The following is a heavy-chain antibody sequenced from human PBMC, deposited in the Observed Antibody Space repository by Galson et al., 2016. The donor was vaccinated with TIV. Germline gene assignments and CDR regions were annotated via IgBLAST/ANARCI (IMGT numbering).Heavy chain of an antibody. CDR1: GFAFRNYP. CDR3: ARDSGVFCRRASCFEWLDY. CDR2: ISFDGNSE. D-gene: IGHD3-3*01. J-gene: IGHJ4*02. Sequence: RLSCAASGFAFRNYPIHWVRQAPGKGLEWVAPISFDGNSEYFADSMKGRFTISRVNSKNTLYLQMNSLRTEDTAVYFCARDSGVFCRRASCFEWLDYWGQGTLVTVSS. V-gene: IGHV3-30-3*01.